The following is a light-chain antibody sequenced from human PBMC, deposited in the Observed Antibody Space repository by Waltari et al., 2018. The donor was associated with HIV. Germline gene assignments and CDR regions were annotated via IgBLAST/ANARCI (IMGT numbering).Light chain of an antibody. Sequence: DIQMTQSPSTLSASVGDGVTISCRASQSINSWLAWYQQKPGKAPKLLIYKASTLQGGVPSRFSGSELGTEFTLTISGRQPDDFATYYCQQYDSAPYTFGQGTELVIK. CDR1: QSINSW. CDR2: KAS. V-gene: IGKV1-5*03. CDR3: QQYDSAPYT. J-gene: IGKJ2*01.